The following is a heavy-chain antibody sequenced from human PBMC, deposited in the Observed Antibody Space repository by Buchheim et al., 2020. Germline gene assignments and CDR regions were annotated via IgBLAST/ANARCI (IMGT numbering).Heavy chain of an antibody. D-gene: IGHD3-10*01. CDR3: ARDGMVRGVIISTYNWFDP. CDR2: IIPIFGTA. J-gene: IGHJ5*02. CDR1: GGTFSSYA. Sequence: QVQLVQSGAEVKKPGASVKVSCKASGGTFSSYAISWVRQAPGQGLEWMGGIIPIFGTANYAQKFQGRVTITADESTSTAYMELSSLRSEDTAVYYCARDGMVRGVIISTYNWFDPWGQGTL. V-gene: IGHV1-69*01.